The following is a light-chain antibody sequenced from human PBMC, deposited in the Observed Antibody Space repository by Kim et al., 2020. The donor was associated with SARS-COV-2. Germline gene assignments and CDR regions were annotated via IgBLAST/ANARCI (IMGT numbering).Light chain of an antibody. V-gene: IGLV3-21*04. CDR2: YHG. Sequence: PGKTARITCGGDNIGSTPVHWYQQKAGQAPVLAIYYHGDRPSGIPERFSGSNSGNTATLTIIRVEAGDEADYYCQVWDSSSDHRVFGGGTQLTVL. CDR3: QVWDSSSDHRV. CDR1: NIGSTP. J-gene: IGLJ2*01.